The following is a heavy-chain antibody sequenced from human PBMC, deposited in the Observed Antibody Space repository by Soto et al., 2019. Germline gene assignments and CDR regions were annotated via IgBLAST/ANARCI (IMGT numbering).Heavy chain of an antibody. V-gene: IGHV3-33*01. D-gene: IGHD3-22*01. CDR1: GFTFSSYG. Sequence: GGSLRLSCAASGFTFSSYGIHWVRQAPGKGLEWVAVIWYDGSNKYYVDSVKGRFTISRDNSKNTLYLQMNSLRAEDTAVYYCARDYFDSSGYSPFDYWGQGTLVTVSS. J-gene: IGHJ4*02. CDR2: IWYDGSNK. CDR3: ARDYFDSSGYSPFDY.